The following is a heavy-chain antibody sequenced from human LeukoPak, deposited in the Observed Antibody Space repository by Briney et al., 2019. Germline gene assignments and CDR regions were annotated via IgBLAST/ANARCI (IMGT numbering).Heavy chain of an antibody. J-gene: IGHJ4*02. CDR2: INPNSGGT. CDR1: GYTFTGYY. V-gene: IGHV1-2*02. CDR3: ARGGDIAARLFDY. Sequence: GASVKVSCKASGYTFTGYYMHWVRQAPGQGVEWMGWINPNSGGTNYAQKFQGRVTMTRDTSISTAYMELSRPRSDDTAVYYCARGGDIAARLFDYWGQGTLVTVSS. D-gene: IGHD6-6*01.